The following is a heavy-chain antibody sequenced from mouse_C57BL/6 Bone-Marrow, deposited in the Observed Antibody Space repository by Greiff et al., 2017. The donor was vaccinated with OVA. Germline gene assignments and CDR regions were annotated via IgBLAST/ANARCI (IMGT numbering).Heavy chain of an antibody. CDR1: GYSFTGYF. Sequence: EVQLVESGPELVKPGDSVKISCKASGYSFTGYFMNWVMQSHGKSLEWIGRINPYNGDTFYNQKFKGKATLTVDKSSSTAHLELRSLTSEDSAVYYCARPFRPLGDSSDWYFGVWGTGTTVTVSS. J-gene: IGHJ1*03. CDR3: ARPFRPLGDSSDWYFGV. D-gene: IGHD1-1*01. CDR2: INPYNGDT. V-gene: IGHV1-20*01.